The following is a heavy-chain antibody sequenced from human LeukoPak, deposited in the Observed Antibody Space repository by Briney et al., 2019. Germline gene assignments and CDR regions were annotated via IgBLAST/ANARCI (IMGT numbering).Heavy chain of an antibody. D-gene: IGHD5-12*01. J-gene: IGHJ4*02. CDR2: ISYDGSNK. CDR1: GFTFSSYG. V-gene: IGHV3-30*18. Sequence: GGSLRLSCAASGFTFSSYGMHWVRHAPGKGLEWVAVISYDGSNKYYADSVKGRFTISRDNSKNTLYLQMNSLRVEDTAVYYCAKRRAELMGVATIDDWGQGTLVTVSS. CDR3: AKRRAELMGVATIDD.